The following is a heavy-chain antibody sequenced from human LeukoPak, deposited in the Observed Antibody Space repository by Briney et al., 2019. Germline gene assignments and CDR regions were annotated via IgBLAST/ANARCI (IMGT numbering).Heavy chain of an antibody. CDR1: GYTFTGYY. CDR3: ARGATYCSGGSCYYYYYYYMDV. D-gene: IGHD2-15*01. V-gene: IGHV1-2*06. Sequence: ASVKVSCKASGYTFTGYYIHWVRQAPGQGLEWMGRINPNSGGTNYAQKFQGRVTMTRDTSISTAYMELSRLRSDDTAVYYCARGATYCSGGSCYYYYYYYMDVWGKGTTVTVSS. J-gene: IGHJ6*03. CDR2: INPNSGGT.